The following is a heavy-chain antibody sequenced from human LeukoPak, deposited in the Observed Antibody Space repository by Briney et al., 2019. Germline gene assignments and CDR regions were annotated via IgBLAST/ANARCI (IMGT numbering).Heavy chain of an antibody. J-gene: IGHJ4*02. CDR2: INPSGGST. V-gene: IGHV1-46*01. Sequence: ASVTVSCKASGYTFTSYYMHWVRQAPGQGLEWMGIINPSGGSTSYAQKFQGRVTMTRDTSTSTVYMELSSLRSEDTAVYYCARGGGDTAMVSSFDYWGQGTLVTVSS. CDR1: GYTFTSYY. CDR3: ARGGGDTAMVSSFDY. D-gene: IGHD5-18*01.